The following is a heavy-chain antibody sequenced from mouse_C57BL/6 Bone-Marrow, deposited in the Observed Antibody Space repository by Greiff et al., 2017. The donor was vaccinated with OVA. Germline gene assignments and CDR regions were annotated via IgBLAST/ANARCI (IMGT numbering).Heavy chain of an antibody. CDR3: AREGFYDGYYAAY. CDR1: GYTFTSYW. CDR2: IDPSDSYT. D-gene: IGHD2-3*01. J-gene: IGHJ3*01. V-gene: IGHV1-50*01. Sequence: VQLQQSGAELVKPGASVKLSCKASGYTFTSYWMQWVKQRPGQGLEWIGVIDPSDSYTNYNQKFKGKATLTVDTSSSTAYMQLSSLTSEDSAVYYCAREGFYDGYYAAYWGQGTLVTVSA.